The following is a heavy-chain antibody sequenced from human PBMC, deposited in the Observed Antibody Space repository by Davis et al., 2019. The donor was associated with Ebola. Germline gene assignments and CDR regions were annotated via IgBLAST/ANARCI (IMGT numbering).Heavy chain of an antibody. V-gene: IGHV3-74*01. D-gene: IGHD3-10*01. Sequence: GESLKISCAASGFTFSSYWMHWVRQAPGKGLVWVSRINSDGSSTSYADSVKGRFTISRDNAKNTLYLQMNSLRAEDTAVYYCAREGGSGSYSNYWGQGTLVTVSS. CDR2: INSDGSST. J-gene: IGHJ4*02. CDR1: GFTFSSYW. CDR3: AREGGSGSYSNY.